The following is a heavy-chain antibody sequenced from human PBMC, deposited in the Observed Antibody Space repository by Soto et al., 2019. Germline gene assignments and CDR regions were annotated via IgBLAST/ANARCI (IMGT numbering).Heavy chain of an antibody. Sequence: SETLSLTCTVSGGAINDHYWSYIRQPPGKGLEWIGYIYYNGKTNYNPSLESRVTISVDRSKNQFSLRLTSLTAADTAVYYCAIGRTGYFDYWGRGVLVTVSS. CDR3: AIGRTGYFDY. CDR1: GGAINDHY. V-gene: IGHV4-59*11. D-gene: IGHD3-10*01. J-gene: IGHJ4*02. CDR2: IYYNGKT.